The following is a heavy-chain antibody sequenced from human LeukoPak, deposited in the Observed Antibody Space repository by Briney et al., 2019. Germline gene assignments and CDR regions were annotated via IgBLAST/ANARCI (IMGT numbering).Heavy chain of an antibody. V-gene: IGHV3-23*01. CDR2: ISGSGGST. Sequence: GGSLRLSCAASGFTFSSYAMSWVRQAPGKGLEWVSAISGSGGSTYYADSVKGRFTISRDNSKNTLYLQMNSLRAEDTAVYYCAKGLLRFPFYYMDVWGKGTTVTVSS. J-gene: IGHJ6*03. D-gene: IGHD4-17*01. CDR1: GFTFSSYA. CDR3: AKGLLRFPFYYMDV.